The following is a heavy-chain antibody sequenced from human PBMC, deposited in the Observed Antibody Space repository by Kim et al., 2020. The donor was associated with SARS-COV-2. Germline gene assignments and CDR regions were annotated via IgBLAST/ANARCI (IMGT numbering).Heavy chain of an antibody. D-gene: IGHD6-13*01. V-gene: IGHV3-7*04. Sequence: YYVASVKGRFTNSRDNAKNSLYLQMNSLRAEDTAVYYCARVGDGSSWQFDYWGQGTLVTVSS. J-gene: IGHJ4*02. CDR3: ARVGDGSSWQFDY.